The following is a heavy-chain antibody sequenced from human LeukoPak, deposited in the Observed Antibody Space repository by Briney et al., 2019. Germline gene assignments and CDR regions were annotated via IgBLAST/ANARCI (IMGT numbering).Heavy chain of an antibody. J-gene: IGHJ4*02. D-gene: IGHD3-22*01. CDR2: INPSRGST. CDR1: GYSFTSHY. Sequence: ASVKVSCKASGYSFTSHYMHWVRQAPGQGLEWMGIINPSRGSTNYAQRFQGRVTMTRDMSTSTVYMELSSLRSEDTAIYYCARGGHVRVYDNSAYYGHEWGQGTLVTVSS. CDR3: ARGGHVRVYDNSAYYGHE. V-gene: IGHV1-46*01.